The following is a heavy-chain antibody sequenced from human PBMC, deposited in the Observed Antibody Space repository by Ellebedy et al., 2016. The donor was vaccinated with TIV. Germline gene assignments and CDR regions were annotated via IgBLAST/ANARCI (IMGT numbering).Heavy chain of an antibody. CDR3: AKDVSVWELSSGMDV. CDR2: ISSSSSYT. CDR1: GFTFSDYY. Sequence: GESLKISCAASGFTFSDYYMSWIRQAPGKGLEWVSYISSSSSYTNYADSVKGRFTISRDNSKNTLYLQMSSLRPEDTAVYYCAKDVSVWELSSGMDVWGQGTTVTVSS. D-gene: IGHD1-26*01. J-gene: IGHJ6*02. V-gene: IGHV3-11*06.